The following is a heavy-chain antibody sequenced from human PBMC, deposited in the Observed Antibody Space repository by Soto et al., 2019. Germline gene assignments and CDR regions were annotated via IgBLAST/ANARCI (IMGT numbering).Heavy chain of an antibody. Sequence: SETLSLTCTVSGGSISSSSYYWGWIRQPPGKGLEWIGSIYYSGSTYYNPSLKSRVTISVDTSKNQFSLKLSSVTAADTAVYYCARQYYYGSGSLIQPFDYWGQGTLVTVSS. D-gene: IGHD3-10*01. CDR1: GGSISSSSYY. CDR3: ARQYYYGSGSLIQPFDY. CDR2: IYYSGST. J-gene: IGHJ4*02. V-gene: IGHV4-39*01.